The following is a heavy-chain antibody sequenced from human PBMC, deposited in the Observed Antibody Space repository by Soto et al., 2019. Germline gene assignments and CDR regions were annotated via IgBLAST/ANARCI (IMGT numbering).Heavy chain of an antibody. D-gene: IGHD2-15*01. CDR3: ARDLWWYLH. CDR2: ISAGSEGA. Sequence: EVQLLESGGGLVQPGGALRLSCAASGFTFSSHAMSWVSQAPGTGLEWISSISAGSEGAYYADSVKGRFTISRDNSNNTLYLQMNSRRAEDTAVYYCARDLWWYLHWGQGTLVTVSS. J-gene: IGHJ4*02. V-gene: IGHV3-23*01. CDR1: GFTFSSHA.